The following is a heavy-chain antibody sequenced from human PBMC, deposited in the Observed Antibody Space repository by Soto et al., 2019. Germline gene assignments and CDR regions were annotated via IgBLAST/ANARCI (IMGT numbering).Heavy chain of an antibody. D-gene: IGHD2-2*01. CDR3: AILEVVVGIDY. J-gene: IGHJ4*02. CDR2: ISAYNGNT. Sequence: ASVKVSCKASGYTFTSYGISWVRQAPGQGLEWMGWISAYNGNTNYAQELQGRVTMTTDTSTSTACMELRSLRSDDTAVYYCAILEVVVGIDYWGQGTLVTVSS. CDR1: GYTFTSYG. V-gene: IGHV1-18*01.